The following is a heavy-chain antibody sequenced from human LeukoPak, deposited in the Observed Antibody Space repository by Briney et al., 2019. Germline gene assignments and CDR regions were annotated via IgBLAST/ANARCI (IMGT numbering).Heavy chain of an antibody. CDR3: ARALGGYCTGGNCPFDY. V-gene: IGHV4-34*01. CDR2: INHSGST. Sequence: SETLSLTCAVYGGSFSGYYWSWIRQPPGKGLEWIGEINHSGSTNYNPSLKSRVTISVDTSKNQFSLKLSSVTAADTAVYYCARALGGYCTGGNCPFDYWGQGTLVTVSS. CDR1: GGSFSGYY. J-gene: IGHJ4*02. D-gene: IGHD2-15*01.